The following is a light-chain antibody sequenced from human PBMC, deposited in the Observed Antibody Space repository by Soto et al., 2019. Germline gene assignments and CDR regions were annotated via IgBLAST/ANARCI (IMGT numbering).Light chain of an antibody. CDR2: DAS. J-gene: IGKJ5*01. CDR1: QDISNY. V-gene: IGKV1-33*01. CDR3: QQANSFPIT. Sequence: DIQMTESPSSLSASVGDRVTITCQASQDISNYLNWYKQKPGKAPKLLIYDASNLETGVPSRFSGSGSGTDFTLTISSLKPEDFETYYCQQANSFPITFGQGTRLEIK.